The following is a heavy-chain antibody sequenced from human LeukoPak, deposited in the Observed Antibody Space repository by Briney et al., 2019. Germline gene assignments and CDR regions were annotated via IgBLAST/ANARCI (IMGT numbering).Heavy chain of an antibody. CDR2: ISSSTSYI. Sequence: GGSLRLSCAASGFTFSSYGMNWVRQAPGKGLEWVSSISSSTSYIYYADSVKGRFTISRDNAKNSLCLQMNSLRAEDTAMYYCARVGYDILTGQLDYWGQGTLVTVSS. D-gene: IGHD3-9*01. CDR3: ARVGYDILTGQLDY. J-gene: IGHJ4*02. V-gene: IGHV3-21*01. CDR1: GFTFSSYG.